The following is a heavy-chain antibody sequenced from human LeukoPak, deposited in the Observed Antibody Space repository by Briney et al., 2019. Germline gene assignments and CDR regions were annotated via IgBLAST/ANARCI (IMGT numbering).Heavy chain of an antibody. V-gene: IGHV1-2*06. D-gene: IGHD3-3*01. CDR2: INPNSGGT. J-gene: IGHJ5*02. CDR3: ARNTYYDSWSGYYNNWFDP. Sequence: GASVKVSCKASGYTFTGYYMHWVRQAPGQGLEWMGRINPNSGGTNYAQKFQGRVTMTRDTSISTAYMELSRLRSDDTAVYYCARNTYYDSWSGYYNNWFDPWGQGTLVTVSS. CDR1: GYTFTGYY.